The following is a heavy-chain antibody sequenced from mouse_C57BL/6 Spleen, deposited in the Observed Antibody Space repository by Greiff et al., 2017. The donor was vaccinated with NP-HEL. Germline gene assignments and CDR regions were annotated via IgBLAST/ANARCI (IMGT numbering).Heavy chain of an antibody. V-gene: IGHV3-6*01. J-gene: IGHJ1*03. CDR1: GYSITSGYY. CDR2: ISYDGSN. D-gene: IGHD2-3*01. CDR3: ARGKGKDGYYEDWYFDV. Sequence: EVQLVESGPGLVKPSQSLSLTCSVTGYSITSGYYWNWIRQFPGNKLEWMGYISYDGSNNYNPSLKNRISITRDTSKNQFFLKLNSVTTEDTATYYCARGKGKDGYYEDWYFDVWGTGTTVTVSS.